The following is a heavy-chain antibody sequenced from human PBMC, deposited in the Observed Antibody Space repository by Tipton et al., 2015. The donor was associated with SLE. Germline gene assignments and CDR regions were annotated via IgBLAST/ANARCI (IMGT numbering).Heavy chain of an antibody. CDR3: VRINSGASRLFDY. CDR1: GGSITSYNQY. CDR2: LYHSGDT. J-gene: IGHJ4*02. D-gene: IGHD1-26*01. V-gene: IGHV4-39*07. Sequence: TLSLTCTVSGGSITSYNQYWGWIRQPPGQRLECMASLYHSGDTYYNPSLKSRLTISMDTSKNQFSLRLNSVTAADTAVYYCVRINSGASRLFDYWGQGMLVAVSS.